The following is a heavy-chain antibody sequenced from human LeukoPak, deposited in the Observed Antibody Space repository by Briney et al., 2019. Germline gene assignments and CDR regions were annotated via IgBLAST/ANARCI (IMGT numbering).Heavy chain of an antibody. CDR2: IYYSGST. CDR3: ARGEGYSSTPDYFDY. CDR1: GGSISSYY. V-gene: IGHV4-59*01. Sequence: PSDTLSLTCTVSGGSISSYYWSWVRQPPEKGLEWIGYIYYSGSTNYNPSLKSRVTISVDTSKNQFSLKLSSVTAADTAVYYCARGEGYSSTPDYFDYWGQGTLVTVSS. D-gene: IGHD6-13*01. J-gene: IGHJ4*02.